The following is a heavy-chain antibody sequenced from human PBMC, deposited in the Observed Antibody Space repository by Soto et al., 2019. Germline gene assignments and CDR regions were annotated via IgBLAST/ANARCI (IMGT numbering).Heavy chain of an antibody. CDR3: ATPADPVDTAMLQGLAL. V-gene: IGHV1-69*01. Sequence: QVQLVQSGAEVKKPGSSVKVSCTASGGTFSNTAFIWVRQAPGQGLEWMGGIIPILGAPNYAQKFQGRLMISADDSASKAYMELNTLTSEDTAVYYCATPADPVDTAMLQGLALWGQGTMVTVSS. J-gene: IGHJ4*02. CDR1: GGTFSNTA. D-gene: IGHD5-18*01. CDR2: IIPILGAP.